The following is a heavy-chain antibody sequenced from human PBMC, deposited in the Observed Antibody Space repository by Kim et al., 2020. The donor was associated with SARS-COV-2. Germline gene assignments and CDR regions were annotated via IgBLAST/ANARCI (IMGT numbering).Heavy chain of an antibody. CDR2: ISSSSSYI. V-gene: IGHV3-21*01. Sequence: GGSLRLSCAASGFTFSSYSMNWVRQAPGKGLEWVSSISSSSSYIYYADSVKGRFTISRDNAKNSLYLQMNSLRAEDTAVYYCARGAAADRGQEIDYWGQGTLVTVSS. CDR1: GFTFSSYS. CDR3: ARGAAADRGQEIDY. J-gene: IGHJ4*02. D-gene: IGHD6-13*01.